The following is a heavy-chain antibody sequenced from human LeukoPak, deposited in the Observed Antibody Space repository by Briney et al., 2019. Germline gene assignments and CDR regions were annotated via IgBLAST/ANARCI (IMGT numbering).Heavy chain of an antibody. Sequence: GGSLRLSCAASGFTFSSYSMNWVRQAPGKGLEWVSSISSSSSYIYYADSVKGRFTISRDNAKNSLYLRMNSLRAEDTAVYYCARGLFVVVPAAIVSDFDYWGQGALVTVSS. D-gene: IGHD2-2*01. CDR2: ISSSSSYI. V-gene: IGHV3-21*01. CDR3: ARGLFVVVPAAIVSDFDY. J-gene: IGHJ4*02. CDR1: GFTFSSYS.